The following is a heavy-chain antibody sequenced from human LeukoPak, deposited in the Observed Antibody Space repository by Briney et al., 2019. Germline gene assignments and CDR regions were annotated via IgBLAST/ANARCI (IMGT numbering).Heavy chain of an antibody. V-gene: IGHV3-11*01. J-gene: IGHJ2*01. D-gene: IGHD3-22*01. CDR3: ARDPMYDSSGSWYFDL. CDR2: ISSSGGTI. Sequence: PGGSLRLSCAASGFTFSDYYMSWIRQAPGKGLEWVSYISSSGGTIYYADSVKGRFTISRDNAKNSLYLQMNSLRAEDTAVYYCARDPMYDSSGSWYFDLWGRGTLVTVSS. CDR1: GFTFSDYY.